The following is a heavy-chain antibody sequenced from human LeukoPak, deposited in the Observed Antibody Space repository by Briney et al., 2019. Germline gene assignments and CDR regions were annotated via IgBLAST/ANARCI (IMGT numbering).Heavy chain of an antibody. CDR1: GGSISSYY. V-gene: IGHV4-59*01. J-gene: IGHJ4*02. D-gene: IGHD2-2*01. CDR3: ARGGSRSYTSSTLDY. Sequence: SETLSLTCTVSGGSISSYYWSWIRQPPGKGLEWIGSISYSGSTNYNPSLKSRVTISVDTSKNRFSLKLSSVTAADTAVYYCARGGSRSYTSSTLDYWGQGTLVTVSS. CDR2: ISYSGST.